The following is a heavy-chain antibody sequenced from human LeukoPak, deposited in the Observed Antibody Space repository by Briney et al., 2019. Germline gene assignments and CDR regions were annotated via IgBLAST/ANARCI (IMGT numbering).Heavy chain of an antibody. CDR3: ARDPDCSGGSCYSFDY. J-gene: IGHJ4*02. CDR1: GYTFTGYY. D-gene: IGHD2-15*01. Sequence: ASVKVSCKASGYTFTGYYMHWVRQAPGQGLEWMGWINPNSGGTNYAQKFQGRVTMTRDTSISTAYMELSRLRSDDTAVYYCARDPDCSGGSCYSFDYWGQGTLVTVSS. CDR2: INPNSGGT. V-gene: IGHV1-2*02.